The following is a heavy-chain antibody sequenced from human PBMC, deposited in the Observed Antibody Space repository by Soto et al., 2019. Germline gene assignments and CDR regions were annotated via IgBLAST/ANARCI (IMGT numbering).Heavy chain of an antibody. CDR1: GGSISSYY. D-gene: IGHD3-22*01. Sequence: PSETLSLTCTVSGGSISSYYWSWIRQPPGKGLEWIGSIYYSGSTNYNPSLKSRVTISVDTSNNQFSLRLSSVTAADTAVYYCARGSPQHTRIALAHAFDIWGQGTMVTVSS. CDR2: IYYSGST. V-gene: IGHV4-59*01. J-gene: IGHJ3*02. CDR3: ARGSPQHTRIALAHAFDI.